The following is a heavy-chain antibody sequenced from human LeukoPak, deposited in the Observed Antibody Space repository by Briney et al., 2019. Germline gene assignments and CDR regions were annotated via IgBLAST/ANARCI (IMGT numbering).Heavy chain of an antibody. CDR1: GFTFSSYA. CDR3: ARGYGNYDFWSGNYYGMDV. D-gene: IGHD3-3*01. Sequence: GGSLRLSCAASGFTFSSYAMHWVRQAPGKGLEWVAVISYDGSNKYYADSVKGRFTISRDNSKNTLYLQMNSLRAEDTAVYYCARGYGNYDFWSGNYYGMDVWGQGTTVTASS. V-gene: IGHV3-30-3*01. CDR2: ISYDGSNK. J-gene: IGHJ6*02.